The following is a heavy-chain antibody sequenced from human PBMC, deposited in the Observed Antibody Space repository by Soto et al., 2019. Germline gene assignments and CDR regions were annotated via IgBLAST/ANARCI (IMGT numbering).Heavy chain of an antibody. Sequence: GGSLRLSCAASGFTFSSYAMSWVRQAPGRGLEWVSAISGSGGSTYYADSVKGRFTISRDNSKNTLYLQMNSLRAEDTAVYYSAKEFHSSSGYDPFDYYYGMDVTGQGTAVTVAS. D-gene: IGHD6-13*01. V-gene: IGHV3-23*01. J-gene: IGHJ6*02. CDR1: GFTFSSYA. CDR2: ISGSGGST. CDR3: AKEFHSSSGYDPFDYYYGMDV.